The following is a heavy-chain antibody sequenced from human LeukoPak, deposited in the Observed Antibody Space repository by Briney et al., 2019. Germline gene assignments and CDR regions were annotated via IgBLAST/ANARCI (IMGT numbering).Heavy chain of an antibody. D-gene: IGHD3-16*01. V-gene: IGHV5-51*01. CDR3: ARPLRWGGLGGAFDI. J-gene: IGHJ3*02. CDR1: GYSFTSYW. Sequence: GESLKISCKGSGYSFTSYWIGWVRQMPGKGLEWMGIIYPGDSDTRYRPSFQGQVTISADKSISTAYLQWSSLKASVTAMDYCARPLRWGGLGGAFDIWGQGTMVTVSS. CDR2: IYPGDSDT.